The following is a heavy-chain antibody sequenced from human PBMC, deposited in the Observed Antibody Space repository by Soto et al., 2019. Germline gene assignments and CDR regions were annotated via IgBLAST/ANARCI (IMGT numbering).Heavy chain of an antibody. Sequence: PSETLSLTCTVSAGSISSRGYYWNWIRCQPGKGLEWIGSIYYSGRTSYNPSLNSRVTISADMSKNQFSLGLTSVTAADTAVYYCASSWSSYYYYAMDVWGQGTTVTVSS. D-gene: IGHD6-13*01. J-gene: IGHJ6*02. V-gene: IGHV4-31*03. CDR3: ASSWSSYYYYAMDV. CDR1: AGSISSRGYY. CDR2: IYYSGRT.